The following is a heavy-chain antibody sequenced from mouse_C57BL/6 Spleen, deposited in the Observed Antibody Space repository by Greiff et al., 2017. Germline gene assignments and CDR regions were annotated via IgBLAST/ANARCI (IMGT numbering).Heavy chain of an antibody. V-gene: IGHV1-15*01. D-gene: IGHD2-3*01. CDR3: TRWLLYLYYFDY. CDR1: GYTFTDYE. J-gene: IGHJ2*01. CDR2: IDPETGGT. Sequence: QVQLQQSGAELVRPGASVTLSCKASGYTFTDYEMHWVKQTPVHGLEWIGAIDPETGGTAYNQKFKGKAILTADKSSRTAYMELRSLTSEDSAVYYCTRWLLYLYYFDYWGQGTTLTVSS.